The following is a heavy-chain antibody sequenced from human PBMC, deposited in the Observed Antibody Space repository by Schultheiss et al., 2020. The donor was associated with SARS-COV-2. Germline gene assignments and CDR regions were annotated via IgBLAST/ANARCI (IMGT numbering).Heavy chain of an antibody. J-gene: IGHJ5*02. Sequence: GGSLRLSCAASGFTFSSYSMNWVRQAPGKGLEFVASIRSSGRDIYYADSMQGRFTVSRDNANNSLYLQMHSLRVEDTAVYYCVRDRSWWTPYNCFDLWGRGTLVNVSS. V-gene: IGHV3-21*01. CDR2: IRSSGRDI. CDR3: VRDRSWWTPYNCFDL. CDR1: GFTFSSYS. D-gene: IGHD2-15*01.